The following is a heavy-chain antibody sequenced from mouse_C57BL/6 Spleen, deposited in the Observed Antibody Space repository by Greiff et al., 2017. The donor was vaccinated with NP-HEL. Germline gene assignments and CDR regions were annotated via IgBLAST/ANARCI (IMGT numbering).Heavy chain of an antibody. Sequence: EVQLVESGEGLVKPGGSLKLSCAASGFTFSSYAMSWVRQTPEKRLEWVAYISSGGDYIYYADTVKGRFTISRDNARNTLYLQMSSLKSEDTAMYYCTRAGGNYVGYAMDYWGQGTSVTVSS. D-gene: IGHD2-1*01. J-gene: IGHJ4*01. CDR3: TRAGGNYVGYAMDY. CDR2: ISSGGDYI. CDR1: GFTFSSYA. V-gene: IGHV5-9-1*02.